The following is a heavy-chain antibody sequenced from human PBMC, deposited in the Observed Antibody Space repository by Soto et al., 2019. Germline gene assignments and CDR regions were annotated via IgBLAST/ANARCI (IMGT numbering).Heavy chain of an antibody. Sequence: ASVKVSCKASGYTFTRYGISWVRQARGQGLEWRGWISAYNGNTNSAQKLKGRVTMTTDTSTSTAYMELRSLRSDDTAVYYCARDPSTTSCCASIDVWGQGTTVTLPS. V-gene: IGHV1-18*04. CDR3: ARDPSTTSCCASIDV. CDR2: ISAYNGNT. J-gene: IGHJ6*02. CDR1: GYTFTRYG. D-gene: IGHD2-2*01.